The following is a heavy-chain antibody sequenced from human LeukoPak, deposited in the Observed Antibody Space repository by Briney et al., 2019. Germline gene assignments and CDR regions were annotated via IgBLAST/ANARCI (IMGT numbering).Heavy chain of an antibody. CDR3: ARGEAAAGPPSDY. Sequence: GGSLRLSCAASGFTFSSYSMNWVRQAPGKGLEWVSSISSSSSYIYYADSVKGRFTISRDNAKNSLYLQMNSLRAEDTAVYYCARGEAAAGPPSDYWGQGTLVTVSS. V-gene: IGHV3-21*01. CDR1: GFTFSSYS. D-gene: IGHD6-13*01. J-gene: IGHJ4*02. CDR2: ISSSSSYI.